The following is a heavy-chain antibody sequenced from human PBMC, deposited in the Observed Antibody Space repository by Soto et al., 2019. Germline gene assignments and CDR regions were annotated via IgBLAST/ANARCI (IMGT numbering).Heavy chain of an antibody. Sequence: QITLKESGPTRVKPTQTLTLTCTFSGFSITTSRVGVGWIRQPPGKALEWLALIYWDDDKRYSPSLQTRLTITKDTSKNQVVLTMTNVDPVDTATYYCARSLWRGYKAWFDPWGQGTLVTVSS. J-gene: IGHJ5*02. V-gene: IGHV2-5*02. CDR2: IYWDDDK. CDR1: GFSITTSRVG. D-gene: IGHD3-3*01. CDR3: ARSLWRGYKAWFDP.